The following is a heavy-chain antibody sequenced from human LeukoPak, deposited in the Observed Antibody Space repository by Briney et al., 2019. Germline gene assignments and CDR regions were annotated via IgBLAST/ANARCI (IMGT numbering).Heavy chain of an antibody. J-gene: IGHJ4*02. Sequence: SVKVSCKASGGTFSSYAISWVRQAPGQGLEWMGGIIPIFGTANYAQKFQGRVTITTDESTSTAYMELSSLRSEDTAVYYCARRTITMVRGVIISFGYFDYWGQGTLVTVSS. CDR1: GGTFSSYA. CDR2: IIPIFGTA. CDR3: ARRTITMVRGVIISFGYFDY. V-gene: IGHV1-69*05. D-gene: IGHD3-10*01.